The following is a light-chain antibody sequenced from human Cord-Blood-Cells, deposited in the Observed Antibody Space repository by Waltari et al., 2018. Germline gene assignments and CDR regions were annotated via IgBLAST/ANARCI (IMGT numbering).Light chain of an antibody. V-gene: IGKV3-20*01. Sequence: ILFPHSPRTLSLSPAERATLSCRASQSVSSSYLAWYQQKPGQAPRLLIYGASSRASGIPDRFSGSGSGTDFTLTISRLEPEDFAVYYCQQYGSSPYTFGQGTKLEIK. CDR2: GAS. CDR1: QSVSSSY. CDR3: QQYGSSPYT. J-gene: IGKJ2*01.